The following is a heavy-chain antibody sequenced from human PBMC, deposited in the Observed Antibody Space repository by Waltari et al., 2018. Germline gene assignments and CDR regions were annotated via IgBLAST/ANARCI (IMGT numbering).Heavy chain of an antibody. CDR1: GFTFTRPA. D-gene: IGHD2-15*01. J-gene: IGHJ2*01. CDR3: AAEGNYCSGGSCYDL. CDR2: IVVGSGNT. Sequence: QMQLVQSGPEVKKPGTSVKVSCKASGFTFTRPAMQWVRQARGQRLEWIGWIVVGSGNTNYAQKFQERVTITRDMSTSTAYMELSSLRSEDTAVYYCAAEGNYCSGGSCYDLWGRGTLVTVSS. V-gene: IGHV1-58*02.